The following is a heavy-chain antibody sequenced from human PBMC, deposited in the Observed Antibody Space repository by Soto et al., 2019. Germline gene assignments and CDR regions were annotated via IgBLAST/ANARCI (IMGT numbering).Heavy chain of an antibody. CDR1: GFTVSSNY. D-gene: IGHD3-10*01. CDR3: ARDFGSDATGYYGMDV. Sequence: EVQVVESGGGLVQPGGSLRLSCAASGFTVSSNYMSWVRQTPGKGLEWVSLIYSGGAIVYADSVMGRFTVPRDNSRNTLYLQMNSLRAEDTAVYFCARDFGSDATGYYGMDVWGQGTTVTVSS. V-gene: IGHV3-66*01. J-gene: IGHJ6*02. CDR2: IYSGGAI.